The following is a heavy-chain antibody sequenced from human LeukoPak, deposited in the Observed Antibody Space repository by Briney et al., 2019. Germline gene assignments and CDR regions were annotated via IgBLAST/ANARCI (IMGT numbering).Heavy chain of an antibody. Sequence: GGSLRLSCAASGFTFSSYTMNWVRQAPGKGLEWIGRSKNKDYAHSTVYAASVKGRFTFSRDDPKNSLYLQMNSLTTEDTAVYYCTRIFYYGTRGFYPDFWGQGTLVTVSS. CDR1: GFTFSSYT. D-gene: IGHD3-10*01. J-gene: IGHJ4*02. CDR2: SKNKDYAHST. CDR3: TRIFYYGTRGFYPDF. V-gene: IGHV3-72*01.